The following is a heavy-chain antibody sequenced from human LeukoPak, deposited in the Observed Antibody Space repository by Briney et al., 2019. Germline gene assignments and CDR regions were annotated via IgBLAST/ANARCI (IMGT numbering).Heavy chain of an antibody. Sequence: SETLSLTCTVSGGSISSYYWSWIRQPPGKGLEWIGYIYYSGSTNYNPSLTSRVTISVDTSKNQFSLKLSSVTAADTAVYYCARGPRSIGYYGMDVWGKGTTVTVSS. D-gene: IGHD2-15*01. CDR2: IYYSGST. V-gene: IGHV4-59*01. CDR3: ARGPRSIGYYGMDV. CDR1: GGSISSYY. J-gene: IGHJ6*04.